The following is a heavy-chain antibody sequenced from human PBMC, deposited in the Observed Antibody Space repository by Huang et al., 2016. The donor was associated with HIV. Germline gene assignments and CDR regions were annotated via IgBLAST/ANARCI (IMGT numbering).Heavy chain of an antibody. Sequence: EVQLVESGGGLVQPGGSLRLSCAASGFTFSDYSMNWVRQVPGKGLEWVSYISSSSSTIYYADSVKGRFTISRDNAKNSLYLQMNSLRAEDTAVYYCARDQTPYYYDSSGHSDYWGQGTLVTVSS. J-gene: IGHJ4*02. D-gene: IGHD3-22*01. CDR3: ARDQTPYYYDSSGHSDY. CDR1: GFTFSDYS. CDR2: ISSSSSTI. V-gene: IGHV3-48*01.